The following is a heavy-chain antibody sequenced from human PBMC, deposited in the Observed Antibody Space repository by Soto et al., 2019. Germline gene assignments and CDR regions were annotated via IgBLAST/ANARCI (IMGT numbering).Heavy chain of an antibody. J-gene: IGHJ4*02. CDR3: ARDLPWGSYYFDY. CDR1: GFTFSSYW. Sequence: GGSLKLSCAASGFTFSSYWMSWVRQAPGKGLEGVTNIKQDGSEKYYVDSVKGRFTISRDNAKNSLYLQMNSLRAEDTAVYYCARDLPWGSYYFDYWGQGTLVTVSS. D-gene: IGHD6-6*01. V-gene: IGHV3-7*03. CDR2: IKQDGSEK.